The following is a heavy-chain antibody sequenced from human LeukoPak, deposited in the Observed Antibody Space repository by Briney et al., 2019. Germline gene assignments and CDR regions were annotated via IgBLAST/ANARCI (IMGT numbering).Heavy chain of an antibody. Sequence: SETLSLTCAIYGETFADYYWTWVRQPPGKGLEWIGEIYHTGSANYNPSLKSRLTMSVATSKRQFSLTLTSVTAADAAVYYCARGAVVVAATPMLDYWGPGTLVTVSS. CDR1: GETFADYY. V-gene: IGHV4-34*01. CDR3: ARGAVVVAATPMLDY. CDR2: IYHTGSA. D-gene: IGHD2-15*01. J-gene: IGHJ4*02.